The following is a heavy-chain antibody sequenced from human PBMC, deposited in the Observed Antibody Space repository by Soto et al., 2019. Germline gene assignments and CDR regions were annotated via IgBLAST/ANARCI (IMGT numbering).Heavy chain of an antibody. D-gene: IGHD5-12*01. J-gene: IGHJ6*02. Sequence: EVHLVESGGGLVKPGGSLRLSCAASAFTFSSYSMSWVRQAPGKGLEWVSCISSNSRYILYADSVKGRFTISRDNAKNSLFLQMNSLRAEDTAVYYCARRRLRDGYISGQYYHYYGMDVWGQGTTVTVSS. V-gene: IGHV3-21*01. CDR2: ISSNSRYI. CDR3: ARRRLRDGYISGQYYHYYGMDV. CDR1: AFTFSSYS.